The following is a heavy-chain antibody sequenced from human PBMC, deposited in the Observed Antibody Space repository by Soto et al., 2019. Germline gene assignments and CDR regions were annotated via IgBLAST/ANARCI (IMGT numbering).Heavy chain of an antibody. Sequence: QLQLQESGPGLVKPSETLSLTCTVSGGSISSSSYYWGWIRQPPGKGLEWIGSIYYSGSTYYNPSLKSRVPISVATYNHQFSLKLSPVTAADTAVYYCASLDLLISVGWFDPWGQGTLVTVSS. D-gene: IGHD3-16*01. V-gene: IGHV4-39*01. J-gene: IGHJ5*02. CDR3: ASLDLLISVGWFDP. CDR2: IYYSGST. CDR1: GGSISSSSYY.